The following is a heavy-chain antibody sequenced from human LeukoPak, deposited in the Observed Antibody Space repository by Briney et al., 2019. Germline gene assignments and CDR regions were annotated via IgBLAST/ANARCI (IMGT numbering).Heavy chain of an antibody. J-gene: IGHJ4*02. D-gene: IGHD3-22*01. V-gene: IGHV3-23*01. CDR1: GFTFSSYA. Sequence: PGGSLRLSCAASGFTFSSYAMSWVRQAPGKGLEWVSAISGSGGSTYYADSVKGRFTISRDNSKNTLYLQMNSLRVEDTAVYYCAKGRVFDSSGYSDYWGQGTLVTVSS. CDR2: ISGSGGST. CDR3: AKGRVFDSSGYSDY.